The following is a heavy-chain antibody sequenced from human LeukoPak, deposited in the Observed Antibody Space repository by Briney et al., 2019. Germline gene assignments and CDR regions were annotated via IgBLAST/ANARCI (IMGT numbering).Heavy chain of an antibody. CDR3: ARDLSGYDPYFDY. V-gene: IGHV3-48*03. CDR2: ISRSGTTI. CDR1: GLTFSSYE. J-gene: IGHJ4*02. Sequence: GGSLRLSCAASGLTFSSYEMNWVRQAPGKGLEWVSYISRSGTTIYYGDSVKGRFTISRDNAKNSLYLQMNSLRAEDTAVYYCARDLSGYDPYFDYWGQGTLVTVSS. D-gene: IGHD5-12*01.